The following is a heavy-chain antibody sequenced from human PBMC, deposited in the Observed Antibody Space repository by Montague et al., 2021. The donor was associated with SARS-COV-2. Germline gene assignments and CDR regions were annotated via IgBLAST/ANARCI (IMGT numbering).Heavy chain of an antibody. CDR2: TYYRSWWRS. CDR3: ASAFYGDHWAFDV. D-gene: IGHD3-3*02. CDR1: GDSVSSTSAS. J-gene: IGHJ3*01. V-gene: IGHV6-1*01. Sequence: CAISGDSVSSTSASWNWIRQSPSRGLEWLGRTYYRSWWRSQYPGSLESRITISGDTSKNQFSLQLNSVTPADTAVYYCASAFYGDHWAFDVWGQGTMVTVSS.